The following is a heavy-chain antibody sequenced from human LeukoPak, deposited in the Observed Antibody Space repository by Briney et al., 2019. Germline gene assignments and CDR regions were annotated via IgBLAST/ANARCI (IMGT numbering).Heavy chain of an antibody. D-gene: IGHD3-22*01. Sequence: GASVKVSCKASAQNLTNYGFSWVRQAPGQGLEWMGWISAHNGNTNLAQNFQGRVTMTTDTSTSTAYMELRSLRSDDTAVYYCARDRDYYDSSGPLLAYWGQGTLVTVSS. J-gene: IGHJ4*02. V-gene: IGHV1-18*01. CDR1: AQNLTNYG. CDR2: ISAHNGNT. CDR3: ARDRDYYDSSGPLLAY.